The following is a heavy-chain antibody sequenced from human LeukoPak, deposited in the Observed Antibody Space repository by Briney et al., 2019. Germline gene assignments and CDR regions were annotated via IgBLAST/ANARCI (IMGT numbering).Heavy chain of an antibody. V-gene: IGHV4-30-2*01. D-gene: IGHD2-2*01. J-gene: IGHJ6*03. Sequence: SETLSLTCTVSGGSISSGSYYWSWIRQPPGKGLEWIGYIYHSGSTYYNPSLKSRVTISVDRSKNQFSLKLSSVTAADTAVYYCARDRIVVVPAAIKAYYYMDVWGKGTTVTVSS. CDR3: ARDRIVVVPAAIKAYYYMDV. CDR2: IYHSGST. CDR1: GGSISSGSYY.